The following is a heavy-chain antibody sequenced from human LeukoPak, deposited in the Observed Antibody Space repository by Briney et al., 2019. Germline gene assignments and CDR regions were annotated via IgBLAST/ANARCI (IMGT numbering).Heavy chain of an antibody. CDR3: ASSGSSGYYSGAEYFQH. Sequence: PSETLSLTCTVSGGSISSYYWSWIRQPPGKGLEWIGYIYYSGSTNYNPSLKSRVTISVDTSKNQFSLKLSSVTAADTAVYYCASSGSSGYYSGAEYFQHWGQGTLVTVSS. V-gene: IGHV4-59*01. J-gene: IGHJ1*01. D-gene: IGHD3-22*01. CDR2: IYYSGST. CDR1: GGSISSYY.